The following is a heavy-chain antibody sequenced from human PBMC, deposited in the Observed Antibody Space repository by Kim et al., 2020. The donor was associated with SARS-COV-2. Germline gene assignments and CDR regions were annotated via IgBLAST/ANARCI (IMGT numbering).Heavy chain of an antibody. D-gene: IGHD3-3*01. CDR2: ISSSSSYT. V-gene: IGHV3-11*05. CDR1: GFTFSDYY. J-gene: IGHJ1*01. Sequence: GGSLRLSCAASGFTFSDYYMSWIRQAPGKGLEWVSYISSSSSYTNYADSVKGRFTISRDNAKNSLYLQMNSLRAEDTAVYYCARVEGLSLRFLEWGRGHFQHWGQGTLVTVSS. CDR3: ARVEGLSLRFLEWGRGHFQH.